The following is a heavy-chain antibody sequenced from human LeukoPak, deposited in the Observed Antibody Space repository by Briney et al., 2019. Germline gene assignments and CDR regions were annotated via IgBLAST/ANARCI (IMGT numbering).Heavy chain of an antibody. Sequence: GGSLRLSCAASGLTFSNYGMHWVRQAPGKGLEWVAFIRYDAINKYYADSVKGRFTTSRDNSENTVYLQMNRLGVEDAAVYYCVGDFDYWGQGTLVTVSS. D-gene: IGHD3-16*01. V-gene: IGHV3-30*02. J-gene: IGHJ4*02. CDR1: GLTFSNYG. CDR2: IRYDAINK. CDR3: VGDFDY.